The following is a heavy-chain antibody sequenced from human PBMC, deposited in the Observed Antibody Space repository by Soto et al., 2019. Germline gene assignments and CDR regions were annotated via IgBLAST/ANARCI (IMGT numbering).Heavy chain of an antibody. CDR1: GFTFTSSA. CDR2: IVVGSGNT. Sequence: VASVKVSCKASGFTFTSSAVQWVRQARGQRLEWIGWIVVGSGNTNYAQKFQERVTITRDMSTSTAYMELSSLRSEDTAVYYCAAGQYYYYGMDVWGQGTTVTVSS. CDR3: AAGQYYYYGMDV. V-gene: IGHV1-58*01. J-gene: IGHJ6*02.